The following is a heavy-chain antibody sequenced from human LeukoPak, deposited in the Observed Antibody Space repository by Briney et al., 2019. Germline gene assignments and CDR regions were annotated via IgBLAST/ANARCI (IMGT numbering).Heavy chain of an antibody. CDR2: INPNSGGT. D-gene: IGHD6-19*01. J-gene: IGHJ4*02. Sequence: ASVKVSCKASGYTFTSYDINWVRQATGQGLEWMGWINPNSGGTNYAQKFQGRVTMTRDTSISTAYMELSRLRSDDTAVYYCAESAVAGMGYGYWGQGTLVTVSS. V-gene: IGHV1-2*02. CDR1: GYTFTSYD. CDR3: AESAVAGMGYGY.